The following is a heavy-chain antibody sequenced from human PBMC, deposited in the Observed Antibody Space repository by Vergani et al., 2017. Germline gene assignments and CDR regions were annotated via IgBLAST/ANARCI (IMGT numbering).Heavy chain of an antibody. D-gene: IGHD6-13*01. J-gene: IGHJ4*02. CDR2: INRSGST. Sequence: QVQLQQWGAGLLKPSETLSLTCAVYGGSFSGYYWSWIRQPPGKGLEWIGEINRSGSTNYNPSLKSRVTISVDTSKNQFSLKLSSVTAADTAVYYCARHSSSWYTLDYWGQGTLVTVSS. V-gene: IGHV4-34*01. CDR3: ARHSSSWYTLDY. CDR1: GGSFSGYY.